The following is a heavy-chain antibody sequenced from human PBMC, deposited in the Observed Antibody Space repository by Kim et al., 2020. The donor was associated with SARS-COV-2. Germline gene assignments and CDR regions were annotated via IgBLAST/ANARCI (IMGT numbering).Heavy chain of an antibody. Sequence: GGSLRLSCVASGFTFSSYWMHWVRQAPGKGLVWVSRVNSDGSSTSYADSVKGRFTISRDNARNTLYLQMNSLRAEDTAVYYCASLSTGYVWDKIDYWGQGT. CDR2: VNSDGSST. J-gene: IGHJ4*02. CDR3: ASLSTGYVWDKIDY. CDR1: GFTFSSYW. V-gene: IGHV3-74*01. D-gene: IGHD3-16*01.